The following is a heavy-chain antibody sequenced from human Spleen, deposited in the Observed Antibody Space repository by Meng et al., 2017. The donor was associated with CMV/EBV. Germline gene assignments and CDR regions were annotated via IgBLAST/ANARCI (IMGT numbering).Heavy chain of an antibody. CDR1: GYTFTNYW. D-gene: IGHD3-3*01. V-gene: IGHV5-51*01. Sequence: KVSCKASGYTFTNYWIGWVRQMPGKGLEWMGIIYPGDSDTRNSPSFQGQVTISADKSISTAHLQWSSLRAEDTAVYYCAREYYDFWSGSRHFDYWGQGTLVTVSS. CDR2: IYPGDSDT. CDR3: AREYYDFWSGSRHFDY. J-gene: IGHJ4*02.